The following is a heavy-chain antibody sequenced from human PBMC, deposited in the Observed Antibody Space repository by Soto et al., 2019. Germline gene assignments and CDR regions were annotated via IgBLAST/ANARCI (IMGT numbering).Heavy chain of an antibody. Sequence: GGSLRLSCAASGFTFDDYAMHWVRQAPGKGLEWVSGISWNSGSIGYADSVKGRFTISRDNAKNSLYLQMNSLRAEDTALYYCAKGAPVVAVAGFGFQEPFDYWGQGTLVTVSS. CDR1: GFTFDDYA. CDR3: AKGAPVVAVAGFGFQEPFDY. J-gene: IGHJ4*02. CDR2: ISWNSGSI. V-gene: IGHV3-9*01. D-gene: IGHD6-19*01.